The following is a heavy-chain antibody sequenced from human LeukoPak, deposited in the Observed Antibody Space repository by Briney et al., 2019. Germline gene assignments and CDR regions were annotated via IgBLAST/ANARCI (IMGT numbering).Heavy chain of an antibody. CDR1: GGSISNYH. CDR3: ARRDISSGWSFDY. D-gene: IGHD6-19*01. CDR2: IHTSGST. J-gene: IGHJ4*02. Sequence: SETLSLTCTVSGGSISNYHWSWIRQPAGKGLEWIGQIHTSGSTNYNPPLKSRVTMSIDTPENQLSLTIRSVTAADTAVYYCARRDISSGWSFDYWGQGNLVTVSS. V-gene: IGHV4-4*07.